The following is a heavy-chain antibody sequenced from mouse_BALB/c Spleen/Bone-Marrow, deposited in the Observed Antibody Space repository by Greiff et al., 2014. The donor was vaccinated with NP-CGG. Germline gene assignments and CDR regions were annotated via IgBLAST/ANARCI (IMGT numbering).Heavy chain of an antibody. D-gene: IGHD2-4*01. CDR2: INPYNGDT. CDR3: GRGDDYDGDFDR. Sequence: DVKLQESGPELVKPGASVKISCKASGYSFTDYFMNWVKQSHGKSLEWIGRINPYNGDTFYNQKFKGKATLTVDKSSSTAHMELLSLTSEDSAVYYCGRGDDYDGDFDRWGQGTTLTVSS. CDR1: GYSFTDYF. V-gene: IGHV1-37*01. J-gene: IGHJ2*01.